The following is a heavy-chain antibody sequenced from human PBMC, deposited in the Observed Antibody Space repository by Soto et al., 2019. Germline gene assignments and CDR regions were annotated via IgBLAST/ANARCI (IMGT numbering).Heavy chain of an antibody. Sequence: QVQLVESGGGLVKPGGSLRLSCAASGFTFGDYYMTWIRQAPGKGLEWVSYISSSGNTIYYADSVKGRFTISRDNAKNSLFLQMNSLRADDTALYYCARGAYCSSTSCYPQYSQHWGQGTLVTVSS. CDR1: GFTFGDYY. V-gene: IGHV3-11*01. J-gene: IGHJ1*01. D-gene: IGHD2-2*01. CDR2: ISSSGNTI. CDR3: ARGAYCSSTSCYPQYSQH.